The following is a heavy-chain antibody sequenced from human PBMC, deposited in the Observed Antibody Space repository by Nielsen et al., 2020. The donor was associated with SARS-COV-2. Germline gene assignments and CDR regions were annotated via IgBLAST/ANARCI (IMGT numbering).Heavy chain of an antibody. CDR1: GFTFSSYA. CDR3: AKDVGYCSGGSCYSKGRRDAFDI. CDR2: ISGSGGST. Sequence: GGSLRLSCAASGFTFSSYAMSWVRQAPGKGLEWVSAISGSGGSTYYADSVKGRFTISRDNSKNTLYLQMNSLRAEDTAVYYCAKDVGYCSGGSCYSKGRRDAFDIWGQGTMVTVSS. D-gene: IGHD2-15*01. J-gene: IGHJ3*02. V-gene: IGHV3-23*01.